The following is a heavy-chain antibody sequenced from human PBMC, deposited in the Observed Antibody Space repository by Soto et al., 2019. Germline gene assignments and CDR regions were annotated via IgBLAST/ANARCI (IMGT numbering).Heavy chain of an antibody. Sequence: PSETLSLTCTVSGGSISSYYWSWIRQPPGKGLEWIGYIYYSGSTNYNPSLKSRVTISVDTSKNQFSLKLSSVTAADTAVYYCARLTVSGPKWRYFDYWGQGTLVTVSS. V-gene: IGHV4-59*08. CDR1: GGSISSYY. CDR2: IYYSGST. D-gene: IGHD6-19*01. J-gene: IGHJ4*02. CDR3: ARLTVSGPKWRYFDY.